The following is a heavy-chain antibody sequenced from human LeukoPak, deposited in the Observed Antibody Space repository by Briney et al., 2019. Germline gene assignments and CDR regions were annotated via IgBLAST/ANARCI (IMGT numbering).Heavy chain of an antibody. V-gene: IGHV1-18*01. CDR3: ARENKDSGPRGDGMDV. CDR1: GYTFTSYG. CDR2: ISAYNGNT. Sequence: ASVKVSCKASGYTFTSYGISWVRQAPGQGLEWMGWISAYNGNTNYAQKLQGRVTMTTDTSTSTAYMELRSLRSDDTAVYYCARENKDSGPRGDGMDVWGQGTTVTVS. D-gene: IGHD5-12*01. J-gene: IGHJ6*02.